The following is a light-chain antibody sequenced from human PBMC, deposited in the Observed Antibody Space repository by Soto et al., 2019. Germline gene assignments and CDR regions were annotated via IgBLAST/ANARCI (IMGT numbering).Light chain of an antibody. V-gene: IGKV3-11*01. CDR1: QSVTTY. J-gene: IGKJ5*01. CDR2: DAS. Sequence: EIVLTQCPSTLSLSPGERANISCRASQSVTTYLAWYQQKPGQAPRLPIYDASDMATGIPARFSGSGSGTDFTLTISSLEPEDFAVYYCQQRSNWPPSITFGQGTRLEIK. CDR3: QQRSNWPPSIT.